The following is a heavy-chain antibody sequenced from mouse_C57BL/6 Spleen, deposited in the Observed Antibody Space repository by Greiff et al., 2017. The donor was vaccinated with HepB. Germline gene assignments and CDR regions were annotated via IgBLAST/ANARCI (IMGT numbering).Heavy chain of an antibody. Sequence: VKLMESGPELVKPGASVKISCKASGYAFSSSWMNWVKQRPGKGLEWIGRIYPGDGDTNYNGKFKGKATLTADKSSSTAYMQLSSLTSEDSAVYFCAREDYGSSYRYFDVWGTGTTVTVSS. J-gene: IGHJ1*03. D-gene: IGHD1-1*01. CDR1: GYAFSSSW. V-gene: IGHV1-82*01. CDR2: IYPGDGDT. CDR3: AREDYGSSYRYFDV.